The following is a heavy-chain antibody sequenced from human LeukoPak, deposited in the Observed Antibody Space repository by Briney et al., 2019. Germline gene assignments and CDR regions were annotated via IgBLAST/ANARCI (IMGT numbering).Heavy chain of an antibody. CDR3: ASRLGYGDHGGDY. J-gene: IGHJ4*02. CDR1: GGTFSSYA. V-gene: IGHV1-8*02. Sequence: ASVKVSCKASGGTFSSYAISWVRQATGQGLEWMGWMNPNSGNTGCAQKFQGRVTMTRNTSISTAYMELGSLRSEDTAVYYCASRLGYGDHGGDYWGQGTLVAVSS. D-gene: IGHD4-17*01. CDR2: MNPNSGNT.